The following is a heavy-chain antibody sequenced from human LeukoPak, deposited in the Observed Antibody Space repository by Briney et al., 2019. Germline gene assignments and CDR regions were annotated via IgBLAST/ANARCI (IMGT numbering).Heavy chain of an antibody. Sequence: GGSLRLSCAASGFTFSSYRMNWVRQAPGKGLEWVSYISSSSSTIYYADSVKGRFTISRDNSKNTLYLQMNSLRAEDTAVYYCARGSVVTFDYWGQGTLVTVSS. J-gene: IGHJ4*02. CDR2: ISSSSSTI. V-gene: IGHV3-48*01. CDR1: GFTFSSYR. D-gene: IGHD4-23*01. CDR3: ARGSVVTFDY.